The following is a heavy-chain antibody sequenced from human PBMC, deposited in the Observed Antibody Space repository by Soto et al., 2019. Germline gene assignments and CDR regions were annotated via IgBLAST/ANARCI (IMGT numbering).Heavy chain of an antibody. D-gene: IGHD2-8*01. CDR3: ARRYAGNFDY. J-gene: IGHJ4*02. V-gene: IGHV4-59*01. Sequence: QVQLQESGPGLVKPSETLSLTCTVSGGSISSYYWSWIRQPPGKGLEWIGYIYYSGSTNYNPSLXSXXXIXIDTSKNQFSLKLSSVTAADTAVYYCARRYAGNFDYWGQGTLVTVSS. CDR1: GGSISSYY. CDR2: IYYSGST.